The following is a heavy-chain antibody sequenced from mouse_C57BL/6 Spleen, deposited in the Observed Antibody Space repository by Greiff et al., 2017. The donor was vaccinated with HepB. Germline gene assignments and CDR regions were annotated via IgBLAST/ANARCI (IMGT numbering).Heavy chain of an antibody. Sequence: VQLKQSGPELVKPGASVKISCKASGYTFTDYYMNWVKQSHGKSLEWIGDINPNNGGTSYNQKFKGKATLTVDKSSSTAYMELRSLTSEDSAVYYCARSYYGNFFDYWGQGTTLTVSS. D-gene: IGHD2-10*01. CDR2: INPNNGGT. V-gene: IGHV1-26*01. CDR1: GYTFTDYY. J-gene: IGHJ2*01. CDR3: ARSYYGNFFDY.